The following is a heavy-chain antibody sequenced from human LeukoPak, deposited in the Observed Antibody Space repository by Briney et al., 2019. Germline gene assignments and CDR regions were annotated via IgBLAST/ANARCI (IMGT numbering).Heavy chain of an antibody. D-gene: IGHD2-15*01. Sequence: GRSLRLSCVASGFTFSSYGMHWVRQAPGKGLEWVGQTRNKANNYATGYAASVKDRFTISRDDSRKSVYLQMDSLKTEDTAVYYCARWRSGSCSDWGQGTRVTVSS. V-gene: IGHV3-72*01. CDR2: TRNKANNYAT. CDR3: ARWRSGSCSD. J-gene: IGHJ4*02. CDR1: GFTFSSYG.